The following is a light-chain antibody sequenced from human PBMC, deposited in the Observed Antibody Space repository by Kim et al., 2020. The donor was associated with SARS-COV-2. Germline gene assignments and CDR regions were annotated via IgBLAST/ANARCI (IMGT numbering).Light chain of an antibody. V-gene: IGKV3D-20*01. Sequence: SPDQRATLSCEASQSLSSKSLGWYQQKPGLPPRLLIYETSHRAAGIPDRFSGDGSGTDFTLTISRLEPEDIAVYYCQQYVTSPWTFGQGTKVDIK. CDR1: QSLSSKS. CDR3: QQYVTSPWT. CDR2: ETS. J-gene: IGKJ1*01.